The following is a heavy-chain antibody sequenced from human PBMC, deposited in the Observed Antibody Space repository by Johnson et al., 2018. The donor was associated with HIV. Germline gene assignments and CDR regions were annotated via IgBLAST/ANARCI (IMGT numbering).Heavy chain of an antibody. CDR1: GFTFDDYA. CDR3: AKKLDYYDSSGSFDAFDV. D-gene: IGHD3-22*01. J-gene: IGHJ3*01. CDR2: ISWNSGSI. V-gene: IGHV3-9*01. Sequence: VQLVESGGGLVQPGRSLRLSCAASGFTFDDYAMHWVRQAPGKGLEWVSGISWNSGSIAYADSVKGRFTISRDNAKNSLYLQMNNLRPGDTALYYCAKKLDYYDSSGSFDAFDVWGQGTMVTVSS.